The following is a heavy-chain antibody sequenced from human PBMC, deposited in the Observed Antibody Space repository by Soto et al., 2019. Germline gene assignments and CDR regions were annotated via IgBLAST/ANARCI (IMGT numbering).Heavy chain of an antibody. CDR3: ARGVEVYQQLVRGRDRFDP. CDR1: GFTLRSYW. D-gene: IGHD6-13*01. J-gene: IGHJ5*02. CDR2: IDSDGRST. Sequence: EVRLVESGGGLVQPGGPLTLSCAVSGFTLRSYWMHWVRQAPGKGLEWVARIDSDGRSTNYADSVKGRFTISRDNAKNIVFLHMNSLRAEDRAVYYCARGVEVYQQLVRGRDRFDPWGQGTLVTVSS. V-gene: IGHV3-74*01.